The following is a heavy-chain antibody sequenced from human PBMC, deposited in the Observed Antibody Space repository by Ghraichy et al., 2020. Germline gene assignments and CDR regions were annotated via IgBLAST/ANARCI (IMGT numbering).Heavy chain of an antibody. Sequence: GESLNISCAASGLIFGNYWMTWVRQAPGKGLEWVANINQDGRERYYVGSVKGRFTIYRDNAMNSLLLHMNSLRAEDTAVYYCSSGDTFDIWGQGTMVAVSS. J-gene: IGHJ3*02. V-gene: IGHV3-7*03. CDR3: SSGDTFDI. CDR1: GLIFGNYW. D-gene: IGHD3-10*01. CDR2: INQDGRER.